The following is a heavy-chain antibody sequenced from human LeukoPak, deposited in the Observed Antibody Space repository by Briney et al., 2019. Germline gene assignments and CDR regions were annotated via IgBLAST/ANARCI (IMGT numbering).Heavy chain of an antibody. CDR1: GFTFSSYA. J-gene: IGHJ4*02. Sequence: PGGSLRLSCAASGFTFSSYAMSWVRQAPGKGLEWVSAISGSGGSTYYADSVKGRFTISRDNSKNTLYLQMNSLRAEDTAVYYCAKDAYDYVWGSYRHFDYWGQGILVTVSS. CDR2: ISGSGGST. V-gene: IGHV3-23*01. D-gene: IGHD3-16*02. CDR3: AKDAYDYVWGSYRHFDY.